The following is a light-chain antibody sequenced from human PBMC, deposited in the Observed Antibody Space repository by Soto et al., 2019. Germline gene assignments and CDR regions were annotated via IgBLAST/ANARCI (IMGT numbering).Light chain of an antibody. V-gene: IGLV2-8*01. J-gene: IGLJ2*01. CDR3: SSFAGGGNPVL. CDR1: SSDVGGYNY. Sequence: QSALTQPPSASGSLGQSVTISCTGTSSDVGGYNYVSWHQQHPGKAPKVMIYEVTKRPPGVPDRFSGSKSGNTASLTVSGVQDEDEADYYCSSFAGGGNPVLLGGGTKLTVL. CDR2: EVT.